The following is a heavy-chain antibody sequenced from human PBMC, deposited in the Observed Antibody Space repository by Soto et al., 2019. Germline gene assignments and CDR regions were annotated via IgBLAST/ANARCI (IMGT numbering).Heavy chain of an antibody. D-gene: IGHD3-16*01. CDR2: INAGNGNT. J-gene: IGHJ4*02. CDR1: GYTFTSYA. Sequence: ASVKVSCKAFGYTFTSYAMHWVRQAPGQRLEWMGWINAGNGNTKYSQKFQGRVTITRDTSASTAYMELSSLRSEDTAVYYCARVIGGLYYFDYWGQGTLATVSS. V-gene: IGHV1-3*01. CDR3: ARVIGGLYYFDY.